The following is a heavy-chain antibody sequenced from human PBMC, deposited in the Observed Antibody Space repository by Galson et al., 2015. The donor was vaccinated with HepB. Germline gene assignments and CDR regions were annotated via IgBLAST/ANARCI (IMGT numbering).Heavy chain of an antibody. CDR2: IGGGAGRT. J-gene: IGHJ5*02. V-gene: IGHV3-23*01. CDR1: GFTFSSSA. Sequence: SLRLSCAASGFTFSSSAMTWVRQAPGKGLEWVSSIGGGAGRTYYPDSVKGRFTITRDNSKNTLYLQMNSLRADEKAVYYCSKGDKFSGFDPWGQGALVTVSS. CDR3: SKGDKFSGFDP. D-gene: IGHD2-21*02.